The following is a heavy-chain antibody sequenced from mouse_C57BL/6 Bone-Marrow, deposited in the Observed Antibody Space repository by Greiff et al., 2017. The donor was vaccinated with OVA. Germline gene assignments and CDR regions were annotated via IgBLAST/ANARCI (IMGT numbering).Heavy chain of an antibody. V-gene: IGHV3-6*01. CDR2: ISYDGSN. D-gene: IGHD2-5*01. J-gene: IGHJ2*01. CDR3: ARGGGYSKDY. CDR1: GYSITSGYY. Sequence: EVQRVESGPGLVKPSQSLSLTCSVTGYSITSGYYWNWIRQFPGNKLEWMGYISYDGSNNYNPSLKNRISITRDTSKNQFFLKLNSVTTEDTATYYCARGGGYSKDYWGQGTTLTVSS.